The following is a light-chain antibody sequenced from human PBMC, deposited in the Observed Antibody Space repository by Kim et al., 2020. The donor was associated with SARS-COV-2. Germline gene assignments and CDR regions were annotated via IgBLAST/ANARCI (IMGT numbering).Light chain of an antibody. Sequence: QSALTQPASVSGSPGQSITISCSGTSSDVGDYNLVSWYQQHSGKAPKLMISEVNNRPSGVSNRFSGSKSGNTASLTISGLQAEDEADYYCCSYAGHYTWVFGGGTQLTVL. V-gene: IGLV2-23*02. CDR1: SSDVGDYNL. CDR3: CSYAGHYTWV. J-gene: IGLJ3*02. CDR2: EVN.